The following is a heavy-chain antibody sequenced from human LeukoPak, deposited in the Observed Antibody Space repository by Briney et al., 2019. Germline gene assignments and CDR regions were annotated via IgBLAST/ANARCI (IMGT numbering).Heavy chain of an antibody. V-gene: IGHV3-7*01. CDR2: IKQDGSEK. D-gene: IGHD2-15*01. CDR1: GFTFSSYW. J-gene: IGHJ4*02. CDR3: ARDGVDAGIYFDF. Sequence: SGGSLRLSCAASGFTFSSYWMSWVRQAPGKGLEWVANIKQDGSEKYYVDSVKGRFTISRDNAKNSLYLQMNSLRAEDTAVYYCARDGVDAGIYFDFWGQGTLVTVSS.